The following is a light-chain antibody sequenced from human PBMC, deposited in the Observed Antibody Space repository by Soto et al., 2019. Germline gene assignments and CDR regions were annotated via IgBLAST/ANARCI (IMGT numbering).Light chain of an antibody. V-gene: IGKV3-11*01. CDR3: QQSSNWL. CDR2: DAS. J-gene: IGKJ3*01. CDR1: QSVSSY. Sequence: DIVLTQSPATLSFSPGDRATLSCRASQSVSSYLAWYQQKPGQAPRLLIYDASNRATGIPARFSGSGSGTDFTLTISSLEPEDFAVYYCQQSSNWLFGPGTKVEIX.